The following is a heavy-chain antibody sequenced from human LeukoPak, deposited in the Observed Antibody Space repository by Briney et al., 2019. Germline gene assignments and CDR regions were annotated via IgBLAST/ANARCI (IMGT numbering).Heavy chain of an antibody. D-gene: IGHD2-21*02. CDR3: GRGDPDY. V-gene: IGHV3-7*01. J-gene: IGHJ4*02. CDR1: GFTFSYYW. CDR2: INYGGSDK. Sequence: GGSLRLSCAACGFTFSYYWMDWVRQAPGKGLEWVANINYGGSDKYYVDSVEGRFTISRDNDKNLLYLQMDSLRGENTALYYCGRGDPDYWGQGTLVTVSS.